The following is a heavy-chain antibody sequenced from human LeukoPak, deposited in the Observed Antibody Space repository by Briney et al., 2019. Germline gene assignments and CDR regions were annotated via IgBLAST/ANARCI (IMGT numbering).Heavy chain of an antibody. V-gene: IGHV4-59*12. CDR1: GGSISSYY. D-gene: IGHD1-26*01. CDR3: ARESTGVALGS. Sequence: SETLSLTCTVSGGSISSYYWSWIRQPPGKGLEWIGYIYYSGSTNYNPSLKSRVTISVDTSKNQFSLKLSSVTAADTAVYYCARESTGVALGSWGQGTLVTVSS. J-gene: IGHJ4*02. CDR2: IYYSGST.